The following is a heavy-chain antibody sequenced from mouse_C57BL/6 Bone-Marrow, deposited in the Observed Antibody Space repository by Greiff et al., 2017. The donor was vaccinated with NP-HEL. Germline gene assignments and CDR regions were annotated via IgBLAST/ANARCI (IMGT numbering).Heavy chain of an antibody. CDR2: IHPNSGST. V-gene: IGHV1-64*01. J-gene: IGHJ4*01. CDR1: GYTFTSYW. CDR3: ARDGPTGDAMDY. D-gene: IGHD2-3*01. Sequence: VQLKQPGAELVKPGASVKLSCKASGYTFTSYWMHWVKQRPGQGLEWIGMIHPNSGSTNYNEKFKSKATLTVDKSSSTAYMQLSSLTSEDSAVYYCARDGPTGDAMDYWGQGTSVTVSS.